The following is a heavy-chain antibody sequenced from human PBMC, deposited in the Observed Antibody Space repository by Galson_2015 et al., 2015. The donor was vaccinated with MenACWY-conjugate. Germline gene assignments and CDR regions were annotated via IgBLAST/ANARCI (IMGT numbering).Heavy chain of an antibody. CDR3: ARRSARLTLGAFDI. CDR1: GGSISISSYF. CDR2: ISYSGST. Sequence: ETLSLTCTVSGGSISISSYFWGWIRQPPGKGLEWIGTISYSGSTHYNPSLNNRVTVSADTSKNQFSLNVNSVTAADTALYYCARRSARLTLGAFDIWGQGTMVTVSS. V-gene: IGHV4-39*01. D-gene: IGHD4-23*01. J-gene: IGHJ3*02.